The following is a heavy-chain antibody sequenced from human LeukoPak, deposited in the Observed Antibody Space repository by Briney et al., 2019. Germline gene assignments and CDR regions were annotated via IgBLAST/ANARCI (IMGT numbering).Heavy chain of an antibody. Sequence: GGSLRLSCAASGFTLSSYEWNCISTTDTTKYYAESVKGRFTISRDNAKNSLFLQMNSLRAEDTALYYCAKDKRDGDPTRGAFDIWGQGTVVTVSS. CDR3: AKDKRDGDPTRGAFDI. J-gene: IGHJ3*02. CDR1: GFTLSSYE. V-gene: IGHV3-48*03. CDR2: ISTTDTTK. D-gene: IGHD4-17*01.